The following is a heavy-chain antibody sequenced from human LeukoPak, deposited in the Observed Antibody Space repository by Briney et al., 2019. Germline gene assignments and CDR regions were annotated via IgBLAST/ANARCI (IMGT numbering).Heavy chain of an antibody. J-gene: IGHJ4*02. D-gene: IGHD5-18*01. Sequence: SLRLFCAASGFTFDDYAMHWVRQAPGKGLVWVSGISWNSGSIIYADSVKGRFTISRDNAKNSLYLQMNSPRAEDTALYYCTKVTSGYSYGHPFDYWGQGTLVTVSS. CDR2: ISWNSGSI. V-gene: IGHV3-9*01. CDR1: GFTFDDYA. CDR3: TKVTSGYSYGHPFDY.